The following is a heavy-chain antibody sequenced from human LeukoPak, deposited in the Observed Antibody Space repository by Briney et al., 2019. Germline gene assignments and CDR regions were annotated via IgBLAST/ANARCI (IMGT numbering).Heavy chain of an antibody. J-gene: IGHJ4*02. Sequence: SVKVSCKASGGTFSSYTISWVRQAPGQGLEWMGRIIPILGIANYAQKFQGRVTITADKSTSTAYMELSSLRSEDTAVYYCASPPGNGYNKGCYFDYWGQGTLVTVSS. CDR2: IIPILGIA. V-gene: IGHV1-69*02. CDR3: ASPPGNGYNKGCYFDY. CDR1: GGTFSSYT. D-gene: IGHD5-24*01.